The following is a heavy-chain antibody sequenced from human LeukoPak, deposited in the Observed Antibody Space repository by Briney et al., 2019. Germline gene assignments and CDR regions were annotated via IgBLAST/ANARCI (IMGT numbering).Heavy chain of an antibody. J-gene: IGHJ4*02. CDR1: GGTFSSYA. CDR2: IIPIFVTA. V-gene: IGHV1-69*05. CDR3: AREAPYSSSPAIEY. D-gene: IGHD6-6*01. Sequence: SVKVSCKASGGTFSSYAISWVRQALGQGLEWMGRIIPIFVTAYYAQKFQGRVTITTDESTSTAYMEPSSLRSEDTAVYYCAREAPYSSSPAIEYWGQGTLVTVSS.